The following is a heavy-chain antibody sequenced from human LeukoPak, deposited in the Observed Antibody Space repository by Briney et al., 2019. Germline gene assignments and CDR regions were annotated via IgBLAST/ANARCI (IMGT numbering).Heavy chain of an antibody. CDR3: AGDQAGIAVAGRSPAYDY. J-gene: IGHJ4*02. V-gene: IGHV1-18*01. D-gene: IGHD6-13*01. CDR1: GYTFTKYG. Sequence: ASVRVSCKASGYTFTKYGISWVRQAPGQGLEWMGWISTYNGNTNYAPRLQGRVTMTTDTSTTTAFMELWSLTSDDTAVYFCAGDQAGIAVAGRSPAYDYWGQGTLVTASS. CDR2: ISTYNGNT.